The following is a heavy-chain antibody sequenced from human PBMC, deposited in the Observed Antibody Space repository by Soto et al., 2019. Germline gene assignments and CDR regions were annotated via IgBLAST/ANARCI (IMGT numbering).Heavy chain of an antibody. D-gene: IGHD3-10*01. J-gene: IGHJ6*03. CDR3: AKDGSMVRGVIIGSYYYYMDV. CDR1: GFTFSSYG. V-gene: IGHV3-30*18. CDR2: ISYDGSNK. Sequence: PGGSLRLSCAASGFTFSSYGMHWVRQAPGKGLEWVAVISYDGSNKYYADSVKGRFTISRDNSKNTLYLQMNSLRAEDTAVYYCAKDGSMVRGVIIGSYYYYMDVWGKGTTVTVSS.